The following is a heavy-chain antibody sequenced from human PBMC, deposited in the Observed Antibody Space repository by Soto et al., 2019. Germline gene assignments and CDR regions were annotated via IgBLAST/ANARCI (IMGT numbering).Heavy chain of an antibody. CDR3: ATSIYDSSGYFTYAFDI. J-gene: IGHJ3*02. CDR2: FDPEDGET. V-gene: IGHV1-24*01. D-gene: IGHD3-22*01. CDR1: GYTLTELS. Sequence: ASLQVSCKVSGYTLTELSMHWVRPAPGKGLEWMGGFDPEDGETIYAQKFQGRVTMTEDTSTDTAYMELSSLRSEDAAVYYCATSIYDSSGYFTYAFDIWGQGTMVTVSS.